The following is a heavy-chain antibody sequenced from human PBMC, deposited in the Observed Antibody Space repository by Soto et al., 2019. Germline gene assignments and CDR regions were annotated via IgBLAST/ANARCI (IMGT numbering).Heavy chain of an antibody. CDR3: ATGVIWIGYFTVDS. D-gene: IGHD3-3*01. Sequence: SSAKVSCKDSGGCFGKSAINWVRQTPGQGLEWLGGFIPVYRTLNYAQKFQGRVTITADESTGTAYMTLSSLASDDTAVYYCATGVIWIGYFTVDSWGQGTRVTVSS. J-gene: IGHJ4*02. CDR2: FIPVYRTL. CDR1: GGCFGKSA. V-gene: IGHV1-69*13.